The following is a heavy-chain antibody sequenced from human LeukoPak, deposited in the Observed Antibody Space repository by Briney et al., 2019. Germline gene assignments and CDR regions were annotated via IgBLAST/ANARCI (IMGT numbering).Heavy chain of an antibody. J-gene: IGHJ4*02. V-gene: IGHV5-51*01. CDR2: IYPGESDT. CDR1: GYSFTSYW. Sequence: GESLKVSCKGSGYSFTSYWIGWVRPVPGKGLEWMGIIYPGESDTRYSPSLQGQVTISVDTSIGTAYLQWSSLKASDTAIYYCARQNDFRLDYWGQGTLVTVSS. CDR3: ARQNDFRLDY. D-gene: IGHD3-3*01.